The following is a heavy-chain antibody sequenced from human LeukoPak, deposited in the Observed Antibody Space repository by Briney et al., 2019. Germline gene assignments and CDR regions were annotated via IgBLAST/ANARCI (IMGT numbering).Heavy chain of an antibody. CDR1: GYTFTGYY. CDR2: INPNSGGT. Sequence: GASVKVSCKASGYTFTGYYMHWVRQAPGQGLEWMGWINPNSGGTNYAQKLQGRVTMTTDTSTSTAYMELRSLRSDDTAVYYCARVGDYCSSTSCYPDYWGQGTLVTVSS. CDR3: ARVGDYCSSTSCYPDY. J-gene: IGHJ4*02. V-gene: IGHV1-2*02. D-gene: IGHD2-2*01.